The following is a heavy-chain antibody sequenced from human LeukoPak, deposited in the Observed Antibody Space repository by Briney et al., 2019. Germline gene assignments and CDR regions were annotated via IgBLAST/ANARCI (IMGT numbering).Heavy chain of an antibody. J-gene: IGHJ4*02. CDR1: GFTFSSYS. Sequence: GGSLRLSCAASGFTFSSYSMNWVRQAPGKGLEWVSSISSGSSYIYYADSVKGRFTISRDNAKNSLYLQMNSLRAEDTAVYYCASTLSDFWSGYYGYYFDYWGQGTLVTVSS. V-gene: IGHV3-21*01. D-gene: IGHD3-3*01. CDR3: ASTLSDFWSGYYGYYFDY. CDR2: ISSGSSYI.